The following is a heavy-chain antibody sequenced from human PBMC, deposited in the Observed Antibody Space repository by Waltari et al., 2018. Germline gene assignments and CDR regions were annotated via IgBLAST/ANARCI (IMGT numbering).Heavy chain of an antibody. CDR3: ARDTLRDYYYYMDV. Sequence: QVQLQESGPGLVKPSETLSLTCTVSGGSISSYYWSWIRQPAGKGLEWIGRIYTSGSTNYNPPLKRRVTMSVDTSKNPFSLKLSSVTAADTAVYYCARDTLRDYYYYMDVWGKGTTVTISS. J-gene: IGHJ6*03. CDR1: GGSISSYY. CDR2: IYTSGST. V-gene: IGHV4-4*07.